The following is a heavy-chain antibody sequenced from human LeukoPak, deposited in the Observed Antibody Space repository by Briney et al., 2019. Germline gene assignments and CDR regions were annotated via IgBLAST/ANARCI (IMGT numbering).Heavy chain of an antibody. J-gene: IGHJ4*02. D-gene: IGHD3-22*01. V-gene: IGHV3-23*01. CDR3: AKDIYYYDSSGKSGDY. CDR1: GFTFSSYA. Sequence: GGSLRLSCAASGFTFSSYAMSWVRQAPGKGLEWVSAISGSGGSTYYADSVKGRFTISRDNSKNTLYLQMNSLRAEDTAVYYCAKDIYYYDSSGKSGDYWGQGTLVTVSS. CDR2: ISGSGGST.